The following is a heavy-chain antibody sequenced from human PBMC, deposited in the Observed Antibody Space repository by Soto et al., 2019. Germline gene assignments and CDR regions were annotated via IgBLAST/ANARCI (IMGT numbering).Heavy chain of an antibody. J-gene: IGHJ4*02. D-gene: IGHD2-15*01. CDR1: GFTFSSYS. V-gene: IGHV3-21*01. CDR2: ISSSSSYI. Sequence: GGSLRLSCAASGFTFSSYSMNWVRQAPGKGLEWVSSISSSSSYIYYADSVKGRFTISRDNAKNSLYLQMNSLGAEDTAVYYCARLNTVVAATLDYWGQGTLVTVSS. CDR3: ARLNTVVAATLDY.